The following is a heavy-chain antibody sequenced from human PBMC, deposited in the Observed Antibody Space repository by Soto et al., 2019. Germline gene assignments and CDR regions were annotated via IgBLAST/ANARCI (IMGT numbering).Heavy chain of an antibody. CDR1: GFTFSSYA. J-gene: IGHJ6*04. Sequence: GGSLRLSCAASGFTFSSYAMSWVRQAPGKGLEWVSTISGSGGSTYYADSVKGRFTISRDNSKNTLYLQMNSLRAEDTAVYYCAGDVVLCGGGRCSGVPWDAWEKEPRVPVSS. CDR3: AGDVVLCGGGRCSGVPWDA. D-gene: IGHD2-15*01. V-gene: IGHV3-23*01. CDR2: ISGSGGST.